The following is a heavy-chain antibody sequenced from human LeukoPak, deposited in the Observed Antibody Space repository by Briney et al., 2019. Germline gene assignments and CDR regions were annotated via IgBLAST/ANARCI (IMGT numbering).Heavy chain of an antibody. J-gene: IGHJ4*02. CDR3: AKFLPTHIVVANYYFDY. CDR2: ISRNSDST. V-gene: IGHV3-9*01. D-gene: IGHD2-21*01. CDR1: GFPFDDKA. Sequence: GRSLRLSCAASGFPFDDKAMHWVRQAPGKGLEWVAGISRNSDSTGYADSVKGRFTISRDNSKNTLYLQMNSLRAEDTAVYYCAKFLPTHIVVANYYFDYWGQGTLVTVSS.